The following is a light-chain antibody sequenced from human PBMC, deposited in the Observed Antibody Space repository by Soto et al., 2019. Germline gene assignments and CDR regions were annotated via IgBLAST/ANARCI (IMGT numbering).Light chain of an antibody. CDR3: CSYAGGRSPYV. V-gene: IGLV2-23*02. CDR1: TSDVGSYDL. J-gene: IGLJ1*01. CDR2: EVS. Sequence: ALTQPASVSGSPGQSITISCTGTTSDVGSYDLVSWYQQHPGKAPKIMIYEVSKRPSGDSNRFSGSKSGNTASLTISGLQAEDEADYYCCSYAGGRSPYVFGTGTKVTVL.